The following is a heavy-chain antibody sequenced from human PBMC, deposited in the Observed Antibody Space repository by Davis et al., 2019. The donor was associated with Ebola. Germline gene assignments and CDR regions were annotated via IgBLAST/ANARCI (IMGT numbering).Heavy chain of an antibody. Sequence: SETLSLTCTVSGGSISSSSYYWGWIRQPPGKGLEWIGSIYYSGSTYYNPSLKRRVTISVDTSKNQFSLKLSSVTAADTAVYYCARVRVVVAAAYYYYYGMDVWGQGTTVTVSS. CDR2: IYYSGST. J-gene: IGHJ6*02. CDR3: ARVRVVVAAAYYYYYGMDV. V-gene: IGHV4-39*07. CDR1: GGSISSSSYY. D-gene: IGHD2-15*01.